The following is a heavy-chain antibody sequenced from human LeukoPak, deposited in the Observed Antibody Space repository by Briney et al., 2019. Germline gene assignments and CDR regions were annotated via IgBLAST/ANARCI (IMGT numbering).Heavy chain of an antibody. V-gene: IGHV1-8*01. Sequence: ASVKVSCKASGYTFTSYDINWVRQATGQGLEWMGWMNPNSGNTGYAQKFQGRVTMTRNTSISTAYMELSSLRSEDTAVYYCAREVSNYGDYVEDYYYYMDVWGKGTTVTVSS. CDR2: MNPNSGNT. CDR3: AREVSNYGDYVEDYYYYMDV. D-gene: IGHD4-17*01. CDR1: GYTFTSYD. J-gene: IGHJ6*03.